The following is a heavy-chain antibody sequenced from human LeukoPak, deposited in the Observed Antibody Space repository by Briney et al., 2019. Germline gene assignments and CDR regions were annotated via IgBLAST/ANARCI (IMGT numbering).Heavy chain of an antibody. CDR1: GFTVSSNY. Sequence: GGSLRLSCAASGFTVSSNYMSWVRQAPGKGLEWVSVIYSGGTTYYADSVKGRFTISRDNSKNTLYLQMNSLRAEDTAVYYCARAPFYGSGSSDHYFDYWGQGTLVTVSS. D-gene: IGHD3-10*01. CDR2: IYSGGTT. J-gene: IGHJ4*02. V-gene: IGHV3-66*01. CDR3: ARAPFYGSGSSDHYFDY.